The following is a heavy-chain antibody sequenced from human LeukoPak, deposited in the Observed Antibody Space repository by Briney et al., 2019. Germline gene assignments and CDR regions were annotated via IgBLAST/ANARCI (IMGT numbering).Heavy chain of an antibody. J-gene: IGHJ3*02. V-gene: IGHV1-2*02. CDR2: INPNSGGT. CDR3: ARAYGGNLDAFDI. Sequence: ASVKVSCKASGYTFTGYYMHWVRQAPGQGLEWMGWINPNSGGTDYAQKFQGRVTMTRDTSISTAYMELSRLRSDDTAVYYCARAYGGNLDAFDIWGQGTMVTVSS. D-gene: IGHD4-23*01. CDR1: GYTFTGYY.